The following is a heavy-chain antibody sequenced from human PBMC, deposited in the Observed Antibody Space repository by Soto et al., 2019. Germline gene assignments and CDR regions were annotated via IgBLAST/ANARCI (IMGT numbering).Heavy chain of an antibody. CDR2: IYYSGST. CDR1: GGSISSGGYY. Sequence: QVQLQESGPGLVKPSQTLSLTCTVSGGSISSGGYYWSWIRQHPGKGLEWIGYIYYSGSTYYNPTLQSRVTISVDTSKNQFSLRLSSVTAADTAVYYCARSSTSANYFDSWGQGTLVTVSS. D-gene: IGHD2-2*01. CDR3: ARSSTSANYFDS. J-gene: IGHJ4*02. V-gene: IGHV4-31*03.